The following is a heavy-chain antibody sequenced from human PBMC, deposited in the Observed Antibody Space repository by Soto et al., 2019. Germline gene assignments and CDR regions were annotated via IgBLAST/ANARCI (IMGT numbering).Heavy chain of an antibody. J-gene: IGHJ4*02. V-gene: IGHV3-11*01. CDR2: ISSSGSII. D-gene: IGHD3-22*01. Sequence: GGSLRLSCTASGFSFDTYAISWFRQAPGKGLEWVSYISSSGSIIYYADSVKGRFTISRDNAKNSLYLQMNSLRAEDTAVYYCARDLGYYESDGYFDYWGQGALVTVSS. CDR1: GFSFDTYA. CDR3: ARDLGYYESDGYFDY.